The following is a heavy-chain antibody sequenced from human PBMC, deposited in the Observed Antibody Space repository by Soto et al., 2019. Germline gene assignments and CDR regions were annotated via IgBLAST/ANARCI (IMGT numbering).Heavy chain of an antibody. CDR2: IYYSGST. Sequence: SETLSLTCTVSGGSISSGGYYWSWIRQHPGKSLEWIGYIYYSGSTYYNPSLKSRVTISVDTSKNQFSLKLSSVTAADTAVYYCARQGTVTTKLYYYYGMDVWGQGTTVTVSS. J-gene: IGHJ6*02. CDR3: ARQGTVTTKLYYYYGMDV. D-gene: IGHD4-17*01. V-gene: IGHV4-31*03. CDR1: GGSISSGGYY.